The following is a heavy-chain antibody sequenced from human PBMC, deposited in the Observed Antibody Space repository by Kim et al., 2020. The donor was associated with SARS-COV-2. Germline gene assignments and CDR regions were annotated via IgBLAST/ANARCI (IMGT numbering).Heavy chain of an antibody. J-gene: IGHJ4*02. V-gene: IGHV1-3*01. CDR3: LGGFYFDS. CDR2: IDCGNGNT. D-gene: IGHD3-16*01. CDR1: GHFFTRDS. Sequence: ASVKVSCKTSGHFFTRDSIHWVRQAPGQGLEWMGGIDCGNGNTIYSQKFQGRVTFTTDTSASTAYMELSFLRSEDSAVYYCLGGFYFDSWGRGTLVPVP.